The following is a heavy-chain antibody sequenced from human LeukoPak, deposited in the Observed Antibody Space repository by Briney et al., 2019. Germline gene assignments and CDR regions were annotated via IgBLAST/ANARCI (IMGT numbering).Heavy chain of an antibody. CDR1: GFTFSSYS. V-gene: IGHV3-21*01. J-gene: IGHJ4*02. D-gene: IGHD2-15*01. Sequence: PGGSLRLSCAASGFTFSSYSMNWVHQAPGKGLEWVSSISSSSYIYYADSVKGRFTISRDNAKNSLYLQMNSLRAEDTAVYYCARGAYCSGGSCPPSPDYWGQGTLVTVSS. CDR3: ARGAYCSGGSCPPSPDY. CDR2: ISSSSYI.